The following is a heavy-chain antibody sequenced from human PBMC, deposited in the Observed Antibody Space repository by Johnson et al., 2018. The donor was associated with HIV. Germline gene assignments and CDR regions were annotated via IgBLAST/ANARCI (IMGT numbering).Heavy chain of an antibody. D-gene: IGHD1-26*01. V-gene: IGHV3-30*04. Sequence: QVQLVESGGGVVQPGRSLRLSCAASGFTFSSYAMHWVHQAPGKGLEWVAVISYDGSNKYYADSVKGRFTISRDNSKNTLYLQMNSLRAEDTAVYYCARGSLSGSPDIWGQGTMVTVSS. CDR1: GFTFSSYA. CDR2: ISYDGSNK. CDR3: ARGSLSGSPDI. J-gene: IGHJ3*02.